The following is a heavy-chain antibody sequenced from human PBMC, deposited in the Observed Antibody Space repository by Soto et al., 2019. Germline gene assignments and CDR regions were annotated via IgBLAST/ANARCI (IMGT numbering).Heavy chain of an antibody. CDR3: ARGFKGRGYSYGRFDY. V-gene: IGHV4-34*01. J-gene: IGHJ4*02. CDR1: GGSFSGYY. CDR2: INHSGST. Sequence: PSETLSLTCAVYGGSFSGYYWSWIRQPPGKGLEWIGEINHSGSTNYNPSLKSRVTISVDTSKNQFSLKLSSVTAADTAVYYCARGFKGRGYSYGRFDYWGQGTLVTVSS. D-gene: IGHD5-18*01.